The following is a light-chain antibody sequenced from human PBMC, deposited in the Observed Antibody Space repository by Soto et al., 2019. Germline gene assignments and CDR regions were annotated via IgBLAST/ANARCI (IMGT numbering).Light chain of an antibody. V-gene: IGLV2-14*01. J-gene: IGLJ2*01. Sequence: QSVLTQPASVSGSPGQSITISCTGTSSDVGAYKYVTWHQQSPGKAPKLILFEVSNRPSGVSSRFSGSRSGDTASLTISGLHPDDEGYYYCSSYATGTTLVFGGGTQLTVL. CDR2: EVS. CDR1: SSDVGAYKY. CDR3: SSYATGTTLV.